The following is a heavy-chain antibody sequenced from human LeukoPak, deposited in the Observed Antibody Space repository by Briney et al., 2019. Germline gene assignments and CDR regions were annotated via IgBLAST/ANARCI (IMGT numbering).Heavy chain of an antibody. D-gene: IGHD3-3*01. Sequence: SETLSLTCTVSGGSISSYYWSWLRQPPGKGLEWIGYIYYSGSTNYNPSLKSRVTISVDTSKNQFSLKLSSVTAADTAVYYCARAGTDFWSNFDYWGQGTLVTVSS. CDR3: ARAGTDFWSNFDY. CDR1: GGSISSYY. V-gene: IGHV4-59*01. J-gene: IGHJ4*02. CDR2: IYYSGST.